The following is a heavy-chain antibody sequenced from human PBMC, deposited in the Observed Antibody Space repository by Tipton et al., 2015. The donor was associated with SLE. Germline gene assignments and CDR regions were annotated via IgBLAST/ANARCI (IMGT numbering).Heavy chain of an antibody. CDR2: INPNGGST. CDR3: ASQSGTLFYSALNL. J-gene: IGHJ6*02. CDR1: GYTFTSNY. D-gene: IGHD6-13*01. V-gene: IGHV1-46*01. Sequence: QLVQSGAEVKRPGASVRISCKASGYTFTSNYIHWVRQAPGQGLEWMAIINPNGGSTTYAQKFQGRVTVTSDTSTSTVYMELSSLRSDDTAVYYCASQSGTLFYSALNLWGQGTTVTVSS.